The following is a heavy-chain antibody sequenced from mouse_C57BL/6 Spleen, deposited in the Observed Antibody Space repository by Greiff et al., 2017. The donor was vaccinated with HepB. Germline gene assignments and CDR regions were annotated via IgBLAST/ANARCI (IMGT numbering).Heavy chain of an antibody. Sequence: EVQLQQSGPGLVKPSQSLSLTCSVTGYSITSCYYWNWIRQFPGNKLEWMGYISYDGSNNYNPSLKNRISITRDTSKNQFFLKLNSVTTEDTATYYCAGRRFYFDYWGQGTTLTVSS. CDR1: GYSITSCYY. CDR2: ISYDGSN. CDR3: AGRRFYFDY. D-gene: IGHD1-1*01. J-gene: IGHJ2*01. V-gene: IGHV3-6*01.